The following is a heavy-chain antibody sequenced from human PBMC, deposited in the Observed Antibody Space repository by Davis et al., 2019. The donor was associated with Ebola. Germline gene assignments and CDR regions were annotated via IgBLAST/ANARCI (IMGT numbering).Heavy chain of an antibody. J-gene: IGHJ5*02. V-gene: IGHV4-59*08. Sequence: MPSETLSPTCTVSAGSISNYYWSWIRQPPGKGLEWIASIYYSGSTSYNPSLKSRVTIPVDTSENQSSLRLTSVTAADTALYYCARHTSYGGKTWFDPWGQGTLVTVSS. CDR3: ARHTSYGGKTWFDP. CDR1: AGSISNYY. CDR2: IYYSGST. D-gene: IGHD4-23*01.